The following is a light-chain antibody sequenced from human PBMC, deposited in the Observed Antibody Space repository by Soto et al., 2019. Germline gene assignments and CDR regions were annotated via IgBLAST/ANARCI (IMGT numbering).Light chain of an antibody. CDR2: DVI. CDR1: SSYVGGYNY. Sequence: QSALTQPASVSGSPGQSITISCTGTSSYVGGYNYVSWYQQHPGKAPKLMIYDVINRPSGVSNRFSGSKSGNTASLTISGLQAEDEADYYCSSYTSSSTSVFGTGTKVTVL. J-gene: IGLJ1*01. V-gene: IGLV2-14*01. CDR3: SSYTSSSTSV.